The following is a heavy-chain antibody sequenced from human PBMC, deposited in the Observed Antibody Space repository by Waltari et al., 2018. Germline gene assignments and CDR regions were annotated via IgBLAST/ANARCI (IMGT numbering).Heavy chain of an antibody. D-gene: IGHD1-26*01. CDR2: MRSKAYGGTT. Sequence: EVQLVESGGGLVQPGRSLRLSCTASGFTFGDYAMSWVRQAPGKGLEWVGFMRSKAYGGTTEYAASVKGRFTISRDDSKSIAYLQMNSLKTEDTAVYYCTRAGGRTARYDYWGQGTLVTVSS. V-gene: IGHV3-49*04. CDR1: GFTFGDYA. CDR3: TRAGGRTARYDY. J-gene: IGHJ4*02.